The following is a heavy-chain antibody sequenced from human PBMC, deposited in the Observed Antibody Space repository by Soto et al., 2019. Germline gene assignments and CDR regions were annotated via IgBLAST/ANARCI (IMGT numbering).Heavy chain of an antibody. D-gene: IGHD5-12*01. Sequence: XDTLSLTRTVSGGSFSSGSYYLSWIRQPPGKGLEWIGYIYYSGSTNYNPSLKSRVTISVDTPKNQFSLKLSSVTAADTAVYYCASNGGGYDYDYWGQGTLVTVSS. CDR1: GGSFSSGSYY. J-gene: IGHJ4*02. CDR3: ASNGGGYDYDY. CDR2: IYYSGST. V-gene: IGHV4-61*01.